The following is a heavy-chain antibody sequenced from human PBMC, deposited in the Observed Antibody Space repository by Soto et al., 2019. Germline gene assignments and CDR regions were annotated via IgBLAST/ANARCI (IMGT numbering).Heavy chain of an antibody. J-gene: IGHJ6*02. CDR3: ARVAYVAPPRDYYYGMDV. CDR2: VIPIFGTA. V-gene: IGHV1-69*06. CDR1: GGTFSSYA. D-gene: IGHD3-16*01. Sequence: SVKVSCKASGGTFSSYAISWVRQAPGQGREWMGGVIPIFGTANYAQKFQGRVTITADKSTSTAYMELSSLRSEDTAVYYCARVAYVAPPRDYYYGMDVWGQGTTVTVSS.